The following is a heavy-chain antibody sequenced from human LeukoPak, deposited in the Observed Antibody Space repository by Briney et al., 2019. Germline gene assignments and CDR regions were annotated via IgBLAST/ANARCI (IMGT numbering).Heavy chain of an antibody. CDR3: ATVLYYDILTGYYKERNWFDP. J-gene: IGHJ5*02. V-gene: IGHV1-24*01. CDR2: FDPEDGET. Sequence: ASVKVSCKVSGYTLTELSMHWVRQAPGKGLEWMGGFDPEDGETIYAQKFQGRVTMTEDTSTDTAYMELSSLRSEDTAVYYCATVLYYDILTGYYKERNWFDPWGQGTLVTVSS. CDR1: GYTLTELS. D-gene: IGHD3-9*01.